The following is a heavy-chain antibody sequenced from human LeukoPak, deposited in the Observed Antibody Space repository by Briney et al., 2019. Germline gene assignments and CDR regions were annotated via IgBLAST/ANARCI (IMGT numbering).Heavy chain of an antibody. CDR2: ISGSGGST. CDR1: GFTFSSYA. V-gene: IGHV3-23*01. CDR3: AKDILDIVVVVAAKGRPLDY. J-gene: IGHJ4*02. D-gene: IGHD2-15*01. Sequence: GGSLRLSCAASGFTFSSYAMSWVRQAPGKGLEWVSAISGSGGSTYYADSVKGRFTISRDNSKNTLYLQMNSLRAEDTAVYYCAKDILDIVVVVAAKGRPLDYWGQGTLVTVSS.